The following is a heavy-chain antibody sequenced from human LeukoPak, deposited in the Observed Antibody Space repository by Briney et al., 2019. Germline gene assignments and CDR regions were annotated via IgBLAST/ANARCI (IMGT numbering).Heavy chain of an antibody. CDR1: GYTFTSYA. D-gene: IGHD3-10*01. CDR2: INAGNGNT. CDR3: AGFGFGDFHHDWFDP. V-gene: IGHV1-3*01. J-gene: IGHJ5*02. Sequence: ASVKVSCKASGYTFTSYAMHWVRRAPGQRLEWMGWINAGNGNTKYSQKFQGRVTITRDTSASTAYMELSSLRSEDTAVYYCAGFGFGDFHHDWFDPWGQGTLVTVSS.